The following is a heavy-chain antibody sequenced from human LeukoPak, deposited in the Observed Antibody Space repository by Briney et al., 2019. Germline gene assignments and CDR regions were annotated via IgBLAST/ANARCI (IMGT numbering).Heavy chain of an antibody. CDR1: GGFFTSYY. V-gene: IGHV4-34*01. Sequence: PSETLSLTCAVYGGFFTSYYCSWIRQPPGKGLKWIGEINHSGSTNYNPSLKSRVTVSVDTSKNQFSLRLTSVTAADTAVYYCARGRNSYGPDYYYYYYMDVWGKGTTVTVSS. CDR2: INHSGST. D-gene: IGHD5-18*01. CDR3: ARGRNSYGPDYYYYYYMDV. J-gene: IGHJ6*03.